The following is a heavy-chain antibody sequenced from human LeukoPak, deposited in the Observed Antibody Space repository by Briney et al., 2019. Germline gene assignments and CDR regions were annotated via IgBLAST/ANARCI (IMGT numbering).Heavy chain of an antibody. CDR1: GYSVSSSIDY. Sequence: PSETLSLTCSVSGYSVSSSIDYWAWIRQPPGKGLEWIGSVYYRGYTYYNPSFTSRVTVSIDTSKNQFSLMLSSVTAADTAVYYCARLIVGSTTAGYWGQRTLFTVSS. J-gene: IGHJ4*02. V-gene: IGHV4-39*07. CDR3: ARLIVGSTTAGY. CDR2: VYYRGYT. D-gene: IGHD1-26*01.